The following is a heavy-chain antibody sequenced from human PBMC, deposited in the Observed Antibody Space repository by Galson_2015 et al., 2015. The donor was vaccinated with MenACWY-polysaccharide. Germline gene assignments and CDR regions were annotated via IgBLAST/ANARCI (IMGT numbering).Heavy chain of an antibody. CDR3: ARVEKYSGSFYILY. J-gene: IGHJ4*02. Sequence: LSLTCAVSGYSISSGYYWGWIRQPPGKGLEWIGSIYHSGSTYYNPSLKSRVTISVDTSKNQFSLKLSSVTAADTAVYYCARVEKYSGSFYILYWGQGTLVTVSA. D-gene: IGHD1-26*01. CDR2: IYHSGST. CDR1: GYSISSGYY. V-gene: IGHV4-38-2*01.